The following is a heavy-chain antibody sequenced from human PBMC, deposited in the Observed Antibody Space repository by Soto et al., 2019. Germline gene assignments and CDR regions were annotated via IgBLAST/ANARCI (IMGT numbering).Heavy chain of an antibody. J-gene: IGHJ4*02. V-gene: IGHV4-59*12. CDR2: IYYRGST. CDR3: ARGDGSDYVWAIHY. Sequence: SETLSLTCTVSGGPINNYYWTWIRQLPGKELEWIGYIYYRGSTNYNPSLKSRVTISLDTSKNQFSLKLSSVTAADTAVYYCARGDGSDYVWAIHYWGQGTLVTVS. CDR1: GGPINNYY. D-gene: IGHD3-16*01.